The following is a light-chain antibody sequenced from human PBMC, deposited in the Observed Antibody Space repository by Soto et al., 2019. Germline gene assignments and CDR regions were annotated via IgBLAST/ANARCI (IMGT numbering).Light chain of an antibody. V-gene: IGKV1-39*01. Sequence: DIQMTQSPSSLSASVGHRVTITCRASQSINTYLNWYQQKPGKAPKLLIYAASSLRSGVPSRFSGSGSGTDFALTISSLQPEDFATYYCQQLDSDPLAFGPGTKVDVK. CDR2: AAS. CDR1: QSINTY. CDR3: QQLDSDPLA. J-gene: IGKJ3*01.